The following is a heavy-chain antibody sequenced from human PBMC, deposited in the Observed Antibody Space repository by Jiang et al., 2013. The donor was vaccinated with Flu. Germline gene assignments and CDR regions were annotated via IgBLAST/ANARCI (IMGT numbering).Heavy chain of an antibody. V-gene: IGHV4-59*11. CDR2: IYYSGST. Sequence: PGLVKPSETLSLTCTVSGGSISSHYWSWIRQPPGKGLEWIGYIYYSGSTNYNPSLKSRVTISVDTSKNQFSLKLSSVTAADTAVYYCAGASEGMDVWGKGTTVTVSS. J-gene: IGHJ6*03. CDR1: GGSISSHY. CDR3: AGASEGMDV.